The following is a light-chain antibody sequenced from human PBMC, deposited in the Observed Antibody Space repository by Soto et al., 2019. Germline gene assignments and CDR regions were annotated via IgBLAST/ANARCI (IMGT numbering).Light chain of an antibody. CDR3: QQYDSSPRT. V-gene: IGKV3-20*01. CDR1: QSVSSNS. CDR2: GAS. Sequence: IVLTHSPGTLSLSPWERATLSCRASQSVSSNSLAWYQQKPGHPPRVFIYGASTRATGIPDRFSGSGSGTDFTLTVSRLEPEDFAVYYCQQYDSSPRTFGQGTKVDIK. J-gene: IGKJ1*01.